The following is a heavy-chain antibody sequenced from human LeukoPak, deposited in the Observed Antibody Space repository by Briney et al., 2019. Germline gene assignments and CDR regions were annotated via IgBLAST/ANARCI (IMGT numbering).Heavy chain of an antibody. CDR2: IYSGGST. J-gene: IGHJ6*02. CDR1: GFTVSSNY. CDR3: VRDTVTTFRFRDYQHYGMDV. Sequence: GGSLRLSCAASGFTVSSNYMSWVRQAPGKGLEWVSVIYSGGSTYYADSVKGRFTISRDNSKNTLYLQMNSLRAEDTAVYHCVRDTVTTFRFRDYQHYGMDVWGQGTTVTVSS. D-gene: IGHD4-17*01. V-gene: IGHV3-53*01.